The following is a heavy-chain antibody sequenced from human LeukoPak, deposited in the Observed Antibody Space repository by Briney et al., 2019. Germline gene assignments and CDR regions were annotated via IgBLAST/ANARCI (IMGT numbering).Heavy chain of an antibody. CDR1: GGSFSGYY. CDR2: INHSGSA. Sequence: PSETLSLTCAVYGGSFSGYYWSWIRQPPGKGLEWIGEINHSGSANYNPSLKSRVTISVDTSKNQFSLKLSSVTAADTAVYYCARFKTFYYDILTGYHPGPLFDYWGQGTLVTVSS. J-gene: IGHJ4*02. V-gene: IGHV4-34*01. CDR3: ARFKTFYYDILTGYHPGPLFDY. D-gene: IGHD3-9*01.